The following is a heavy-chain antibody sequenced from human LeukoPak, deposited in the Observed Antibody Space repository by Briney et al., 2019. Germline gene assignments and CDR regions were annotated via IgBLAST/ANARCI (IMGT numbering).Heavy chain of an antibody. J-gene: IGHJ4*02. V-gene: IGHV3-15*01. Sequence: GGSLRLSYAASGFTFSKAWMSWVRQAPGKGLEWVGRIKSDGGATDYAAPVQGRFTISRDDSKNTFFLQMNSLKAEDTAVYYCTTDLGDYGDYVRCWGQGTLVTVSS. CDR2: IKSDGGAT. CDR1: GFTFSKAW. D-gene: IGHD4-17*01. CDR3: TTDLGDYGDYVRC.